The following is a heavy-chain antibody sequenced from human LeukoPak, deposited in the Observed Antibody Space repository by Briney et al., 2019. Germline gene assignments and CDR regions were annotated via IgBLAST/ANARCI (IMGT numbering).Heavy chain of an antibody. J-gene: IGHJ3*02. Sequence: GGSLRLSCAASGFTFSTYYMSWVRQAPGKGPEWVATINLDGTENYYVDSVKGRFTISRDSAKNALYLQMNSLRAEDTAVYYCARDPWVNQERGYIYGYGAFDIWGQGTMVTVSS. CDR1: GFTFSTYY. D-gene: IGHD5-18*01. CDR2: INLDGTEN. CDR3: ARDPWVNQERGYIYGYGAFDI. V-gene: IGHV3-7*01.